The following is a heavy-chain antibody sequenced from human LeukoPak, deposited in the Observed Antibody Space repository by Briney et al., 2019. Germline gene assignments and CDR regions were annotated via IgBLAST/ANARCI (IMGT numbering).Heavy chain of an antibody. CDR2: ISAYNGNT. Sequence: ASVKVSCKASGYTFTSYGISWVRQAPGQGLEWMGWISAYNGNTNYAQKLQGRVTMTTDTSTSTAYMELRSLRSDDTAVYYCARYNLVGYSSSWYVAGAPHYYYGMDVWGQGTTVTVSS. V-gene: IGHV1-18*01. CDR3: ARYNLVGYSSSWYVAGAPHYYYGMDV. D-gene: IGHD6-13*01. CDR1: GYTFTSYG. J-gene: IGHJ6*02.